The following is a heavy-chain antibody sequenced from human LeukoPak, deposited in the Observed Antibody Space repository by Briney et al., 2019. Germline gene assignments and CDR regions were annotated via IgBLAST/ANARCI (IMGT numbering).Heavy chain of an antibody. J-gene: IGHJ5*02. CDR2: INHSGST. D-gene: IGHD4-11*01. V-gene: IGHV4-34*01. Sequence: KPSETLSLTCAVYGGSFSGYYWSWIRQPPGKGLEWIGEINHSGSTNYNPFLKSRVTISVDTSKNQFSLKLSSVTAADTAVYYCARGFRLRDSNYWGPWGQGTLVTVSS. CDR1: GGSFSGYY. CDR3: ARGFRLRDSNYWGP.